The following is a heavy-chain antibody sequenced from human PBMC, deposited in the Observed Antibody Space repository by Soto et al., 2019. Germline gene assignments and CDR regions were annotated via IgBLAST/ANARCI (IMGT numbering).Heavy chain of an antibody. CDR3: ARHYSGSCLAN. CDR1: GFFLSSSGLG. Sequence: QINLKESGPTLVKPTQTLTLTCTFSGFFLSSSGLGVGWIRQPPGKALEWLALIYWDDDKRYSPSQKSRLTITKDTSKEQVALKMTTVDPVDTATYDCARHYSGSCLANWCHGTLVTVSS. J-gene: IGHJ4*01. CDR2: IYWDDDK. V-gene: IGHV2-5*02. D-gene: IGHD1-26*01.